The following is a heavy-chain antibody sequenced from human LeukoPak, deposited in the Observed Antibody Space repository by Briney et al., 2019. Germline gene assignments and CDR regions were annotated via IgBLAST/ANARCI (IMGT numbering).Heavy chain of an antibody. D-gene: IGHD2-8*01. V-gene: IGHV3-11*04. Sequence: GGSLRLSCAASGFTFSDYYMSWIRQAPGKGLEWVSYISSSGSTIYYADSVKGRFTISRDNAKNSLYLQMNSLRAEDTAVYYCARVGPVLMQKKAPYLRRSWFDPWGQGTLVTVSS. CDR3: ARVGPVLMQKKAPYLRRSWFDP. CDR2: ISSSGSTI. CDR1: GFTFSDYY. J-gene: IGHJ5*02.